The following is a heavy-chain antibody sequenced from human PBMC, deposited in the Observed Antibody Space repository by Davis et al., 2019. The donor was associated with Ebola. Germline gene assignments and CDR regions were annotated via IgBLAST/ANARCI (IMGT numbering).Heavy chain of an antibody. CDR2: IYPGDSDT. D-gene: IGHD3-22*01. Sequence: GGSLRLSCKASGYDFTAHWIAWVRQMPGKGLEWMGIIYPGDSDTRYSPSFQGQVTISADKSISTAYLQWSSLKASDTAMYYCARTHLYYYDSSGYYGTSYYFDYWGQGTLVTVSS. CDR3: ARTHLYYYDSSGYYGTSYYFDY. J-gene: IGHJ4*02. V-gene: IGHV5-51*01. CDR1: GYDFTAHW.